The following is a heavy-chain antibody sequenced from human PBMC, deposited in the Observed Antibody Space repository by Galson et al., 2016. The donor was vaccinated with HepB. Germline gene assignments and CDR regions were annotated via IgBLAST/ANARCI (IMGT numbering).Heavy chain of an antibody. CDR1: GFTFSGYA. J-gene: IGHJ4*02. CDR3: AKGLYKNVNFFLALDN. Sequence: SLRLSCAPSGFTFSGYAMTWVRQAPGKALEWVPGISGSGGATYHADSVKGRFTISRDNSQNTLYLQMDSLTVDDTAVYYCAKGLYKNVNFFLALDNWGQGTLVTVSS. V-gene: IGHV3-23*01. CDR2: ISGSGGAT. D-gene: IGHD3-16*01.